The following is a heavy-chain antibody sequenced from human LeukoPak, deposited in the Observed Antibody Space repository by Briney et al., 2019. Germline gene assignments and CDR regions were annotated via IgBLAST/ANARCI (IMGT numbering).Heavy chain of an antibody. CDR2: IGTAGDT. CDR1: GFTFSSYD. J-gene: IGHJ3*02. V-gene: IGHV3-13*01. CDR3: AGADYYDSSGSPRIDAFDI. D-gene: IGHD3-22*01. Sequence: PGGSLRLSCAASGFTFSSYDMHWVRQATGKGLEWVSAIGTAGDTYYPGSVKGRFTISRENAKNSLYLQMNSLRAEDTAVYYCAGADYYDSSGSPRIDAFDIWGQGTMVTVSS.